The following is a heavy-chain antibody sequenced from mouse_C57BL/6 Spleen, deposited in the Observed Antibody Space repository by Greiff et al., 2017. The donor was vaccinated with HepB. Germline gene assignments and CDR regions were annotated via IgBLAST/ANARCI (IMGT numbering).Heavy chain of an antibody. CDR2: IDPENGDT. V-gene: IGHV14-4*01. Sequence: EVQLQQSGAELVRPGASVKLSCTASGFNIKDDYMHWVKQRPEQGLEWIGWIDPENGDTEYASKFQGKATITADTSSNTADLQLSSLTSEDTAVYYCTRAVVAARWYFDVWGTGTTVTVSS. D-gene: IGHD1-1*01. J-gene: IGHJ1*03. CDR1: GFNIKDDY. CDR3: TRAVVAARWYFDV.